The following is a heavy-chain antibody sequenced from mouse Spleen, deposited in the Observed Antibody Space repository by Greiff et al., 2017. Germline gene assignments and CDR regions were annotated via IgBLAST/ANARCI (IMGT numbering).Heavy chain of an antibody. Sequence: QVQLQQSGAELVRPGASVKLSCKASGYTFTNYWLGWVKQRPGHGLEWIGDIYPGGGYTNYNEKFKGKATLTADTSSSTAYMQLSSLTSEDSAVYFCARSAHLRGFDYWGQGTTLTVSS. J-gene: IGHJ2*01. D-gene: IGHD6-1*01. CDR3: ARSAHLRGFDY. CDR2: IYPGGGYT. CDR1: GYTFTNYW. V-gene: IGHV1-63*02.